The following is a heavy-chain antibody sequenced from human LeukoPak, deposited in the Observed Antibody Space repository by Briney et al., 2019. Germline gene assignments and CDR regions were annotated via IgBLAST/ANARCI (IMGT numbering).Heavy chain of an antibody. D-gene: IGHD2-8*01. V-gene: IGHV4-59*01. J-gene: IGHJ5*02. CDR2: IYYSGSA. Sequence: SETLSLTCTVSGGSISSYYWSWIRQPPGKGLEWIGNIYYSGSANYNPSLMSRVTISLDMSKNQFSLRLNSVTAADTAVYYCARGEWWLDPWGQGTLVTVSS. CDR3: ARGEWWLDP. CDR1: GGSISSYY.